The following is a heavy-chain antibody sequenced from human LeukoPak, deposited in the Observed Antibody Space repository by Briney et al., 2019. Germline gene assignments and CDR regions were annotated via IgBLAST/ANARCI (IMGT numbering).Heavy chain of an antibody. V-gene: IGHV3-7*01. Sequence: PGGSPRLSCAASGFTFSSYWMSWVRQAPGKGLEWVANIKQDGSEKYYVDSVKGRFTISRDNAKNSLYLQMNSLRAEDTAVYYCAREGGYCSSTSCSYFDYWGQGTLVTVSS. CDR3: AREGGYCSSTSCSYFDY. CDR2: IKQDGSEK. D-gene: IGHD2-2*01. J-gene: IGHJ4*02. CDR1: GFTFSSYW.